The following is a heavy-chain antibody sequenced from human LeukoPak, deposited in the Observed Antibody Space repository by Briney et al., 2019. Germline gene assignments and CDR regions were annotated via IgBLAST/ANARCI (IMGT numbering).Heavy chain of an antibody. V-gene: IGHV3-23*01. CDR3: AKESLRNGYNLDS. D-gene: IGHD5-24*01. CDR2: LSGRGGST. Sequence: GGSLRLSCAASGFSFNAYAMSWVRQAPGKGLEWVSTLSGRGGSTYYADSVKGRFTVSRDNSKNTLYLQMNSLRAEDTAVYYCAKESLRNGYNLDSWGQGTLVTVSS. J-gene: IGHJ4*02. CDR1: GFSFNAYA.